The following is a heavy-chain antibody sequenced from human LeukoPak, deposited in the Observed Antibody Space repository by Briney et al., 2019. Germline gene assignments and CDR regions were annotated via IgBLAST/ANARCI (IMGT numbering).Heavy chain of an antibody. Sequence: GASVKVSCKASGYTFTSYGISWVRQAPGQGPEWMGWINVYNGNTNYTQKLQGRVTMTTDTSTSTAYMELRSLRSDDTAVYYCTRDLPSGTRGNWFDPWGQGTLVTVSS. V-gene: IGHV1-18*01. D-gene: IGHD1-26*01. CDR1: GYTFTSYG. J-gene: IGHJ5*02. CDR2: INVYNGNT. CDR3: TRDLPSGTRGNWFDP.